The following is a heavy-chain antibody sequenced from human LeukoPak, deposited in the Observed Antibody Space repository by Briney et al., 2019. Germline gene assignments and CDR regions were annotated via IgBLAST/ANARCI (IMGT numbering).Heavy chain of an antibody. D-gene: IGHD6-13*01. CDR1: GFTFSSYA. Sequence: GGSLRLSCAASGFTFSSYAMSWVRQAPGKGLEWVSAISGSGGSTYYADSGKGRFTISRDNSKNTLYLPMNRLRAEDTAVYYCAKVRAAAGTTYDYWGQGTLVTVSS. CDR3: AKVRAAAGTTYDY. J-gene: IGHJ4*02. V-gene: IGHV3-23*01. CDR2: ISGSGGST.